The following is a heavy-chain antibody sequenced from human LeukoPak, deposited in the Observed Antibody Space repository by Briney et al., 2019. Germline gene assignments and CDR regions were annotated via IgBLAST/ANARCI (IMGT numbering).Heavy chain of an antibody. CDR3: VRLITGTTTAFDI. D-gene: IGHD1-7*01. J-gene: IGHJ3*02. CDR2: IKQDGSEK. CDR1: GFTFSSYW. Sequence: PGGSLRLSCAASGFTFSSYWMSWVRQAPGRGLEWVANIKQDGSEKYYVDSVKGRFTISRDNAKNSLYLQMNSLRAEDTAVYYCVRLITGTTTAFDIWGQGAMVTVSS. V-gene: IGHV3-7*01.